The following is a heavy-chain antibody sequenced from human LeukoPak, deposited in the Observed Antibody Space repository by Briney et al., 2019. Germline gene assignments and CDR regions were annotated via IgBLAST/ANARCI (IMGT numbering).Heavy chain of an antibody. J-gene: IGHJ3*02. CDR2: IKEDGSEK. Sequence: GGSLRLSCVASGFILSSYWMIWVRQAPGKGLEWVANIKEDGSEKYFVDSVKGRFTISRDNAKNSLYLQMNSLGAEDTAMYFCARIHSGYIWGDSFDIWGQGTLVTVSS. CDR1: GFILSSYW. CDR3: ARIHSGYIWGDSFDI. D-gene: IGHD5-12*01. V-gene: IGHV3-7*01.